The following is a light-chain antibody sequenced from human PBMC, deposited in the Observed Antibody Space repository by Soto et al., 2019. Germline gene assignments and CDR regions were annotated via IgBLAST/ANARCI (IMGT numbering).Light chain of an antibody. CDR2: TNN. V-gene: IGLV1-44*01. Sequence: QSVLTQPPSASGTPGQRVTISCSGSSSNIGSNIVNWYQQFPGAAPKLVIYTNNQRPSGVPDRFSGSKSGTSASLAISGLQSEDEADYYCAAWDDSLNGRVFGGGTKVTVL. CDR1: SSNIGSNI. CDR3: AAWDDSLNGRV. J-gene: IGLJ3*02.